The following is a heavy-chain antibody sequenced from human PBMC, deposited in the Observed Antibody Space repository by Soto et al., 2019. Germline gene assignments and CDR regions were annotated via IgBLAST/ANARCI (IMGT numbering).Heavy chain of an antibody. V-gene: IGHV4-59*02. CDR3: TREMGTGLLNAVLAP. CDR1: GGSVSSYY. Sequence: SETLSLTCTVSGGSVSSYYWSWIRQSPGKGLEWIGFIYYSGSTNYNPSLKSRVTISVDTSKNQFSLNLSSVTAADTAVYYCTREMGTGLLNAVLAPWGRGTLVTVSS. D-gene: IGHD3-9*01. J-gene: IGHJ5*02. CDR2: IYYSGST.